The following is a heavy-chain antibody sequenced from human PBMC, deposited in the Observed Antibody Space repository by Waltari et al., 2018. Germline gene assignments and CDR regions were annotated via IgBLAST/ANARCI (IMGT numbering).Heavy chain of an antibody. CDR1: GGSFRCYF. D-gene: IGHD2-21*02. CDR3: ARQEIIVEVTGDGFDI. V-gene: IGHV4-34*01. J-gene: IGHJ3*02. Sequence: QVQLQQWGAGLLKPSEPLSLTCAVYGGSFRCYFWGGIRQPPGMGMEWIGEISHSGTTTHNPSLKSRVTISLDTSKNQFSLKLSSVTAADTAVYYCARQEIIVEVTGDGFDIWGPGTILTVSS. CDR2: ISHSGTT.